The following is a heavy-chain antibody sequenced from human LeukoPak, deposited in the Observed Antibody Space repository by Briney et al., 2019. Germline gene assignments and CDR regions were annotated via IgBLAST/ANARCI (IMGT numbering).Heavy chain of an antibody. CDR2: ITSFTGNI. CDR3: AKSLNPTGPLFAFVF. CDR1: GFTFSNFA. D-gene: IGHD3-9*01. J-gene: IGHJ3*01. Sequence: GGSLRLSCAASGFTFSNFAMGWVRQAPGKGLEWVSSITSFTGNIYYGDSVRGRFAISRDNSRNTLYLQMSSLRAEDTALYYVAKSLNPTGPLFAFVFWAQGKMVTVFS. V-gene: IGHV3-23*01.